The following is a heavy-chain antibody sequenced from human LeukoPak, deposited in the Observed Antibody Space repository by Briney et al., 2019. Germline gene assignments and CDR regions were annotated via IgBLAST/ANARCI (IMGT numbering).Heavy chain of an antibody. D-gene: IGHD6-19*01. CDR3: ARVGRSSGWYRSTAEYFQH. J-gene: IGHJ1*01. V-gene: IGHV1-8*02. Sequence: AASVKVSCKASGYTFTGYYMHWVRQAPGQGLEWMGWMNPNSGNTGYAQKFQGRVTMTRNTSISTAYMELSSLRSEDTAVYYRARVGRSSGWYRSTAEYFQHWGQGTLVTVSS. CDR1: GYTFTGYY. CDR2: MNPNSGNT.